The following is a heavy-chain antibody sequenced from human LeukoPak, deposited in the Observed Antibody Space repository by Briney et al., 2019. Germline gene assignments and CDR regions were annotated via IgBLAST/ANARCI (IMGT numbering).Heavy chain of an antibody. J-gene: IGHJ1*01. Sequence: GGSLRLSCAASGFTFSSYSMNWVRQAPGKGLEWVSYISSSSSTIYYADSVKGRFTISRDNAKNSLYLQMNSLRAEDTAVYYCARDPYYYDSSGYYTAEYFQHWGQGTLVTVSS. CDR1: GFTFSSYS. V-gene: IGHV3-48*04. D-gene: IGHD3-22*01. CDR3: ARDPYYYDSSGYYTAEYFQH. CDR2: ISSSSSTI.